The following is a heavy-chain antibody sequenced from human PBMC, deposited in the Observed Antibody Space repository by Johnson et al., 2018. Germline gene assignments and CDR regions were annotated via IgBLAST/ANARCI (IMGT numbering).Heavy chain of an antibody. Sequence: VQLVESGAEVKKPGSSVKVSCKASGGTFSSYTISWVRQAPGQGLEWMGRIIPILGIANYAQKFQGRVTITADKSTSTAYMELSSLRSEDTAVYYCARLAGATTYYYYYYMDVGGKGTPVTVSS. D-gene: IGHD1-26*01. CDR3: ARLAGATTYYYYYYMDV. CDR1: GGTFSSYT. J-gene: IGHJ6*03. V-gene: IGHV1-69*09. CDR2: IIPILGIA.